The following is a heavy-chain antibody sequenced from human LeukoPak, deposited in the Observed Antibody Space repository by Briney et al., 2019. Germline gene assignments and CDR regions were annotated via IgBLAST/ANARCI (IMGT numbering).Heavy chain of an antibody. J-gene: IGHJ5*02. CDR2: IYHSGST. Sequence: KASETLSLTCAVSGGSISSSNWWSWVRQPPGKGLEWIGQIYHSGSTNYNPSLKSRVTISVGKSKNQFSLKLRSVTAADTAVYYCARPLSLGYCSGGSCYGRGAWFDRWGQGTLVTVSS. CDR1: GGSISSSNW. D-gene: IGHD2-15*01. CDR3: ARPLSLGYCSGGSCYGRGAWFDR. V-gene: IGHV4-4*02.